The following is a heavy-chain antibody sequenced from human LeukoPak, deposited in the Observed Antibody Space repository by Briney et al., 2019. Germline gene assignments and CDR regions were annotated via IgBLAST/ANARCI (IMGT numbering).Heavy chain of an antibody. Sequence: ASLKVSCKASGYTFTGYYMHWVRRAPGQGLEWMGWINPNSGGTNYAQKFQGRVTMTRDTSISTAYMELSRLRSDDTAVYYCARLGVLRYFDWLSNLYYFDYWGQGTLVTVSS. CDR1: GYTFTGYY. CDR2: INPNSGGT. V-gene: IGHV1-2*02. D-gene: IGHD3-9*01. CDR3: ARLGVLRYFDWLSNLYYFDY. J-gene: IGHJ4*02.